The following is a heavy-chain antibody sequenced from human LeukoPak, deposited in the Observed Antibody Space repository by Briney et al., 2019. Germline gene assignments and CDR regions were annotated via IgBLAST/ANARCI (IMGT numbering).Heavy chain of an antibody. CDR3: ARENSYDSSGYPFDY. D-gene: IGHD3-22*01. J-gene: IGHJ4*02. CDR2: IKQDESEK. Sequence: GGSLRLSCAASGFTISSYWMSWVRQAPGKGLEGVANIKQDESEKYYVDSVKGRFTISRDNAKNSLYLQMNSLRAEDTAVYYCARENSYDSSGYPFDYWGQGTLVTVSS. CDR1: GFTISSYW. V-gene: IGHV3-7*01.